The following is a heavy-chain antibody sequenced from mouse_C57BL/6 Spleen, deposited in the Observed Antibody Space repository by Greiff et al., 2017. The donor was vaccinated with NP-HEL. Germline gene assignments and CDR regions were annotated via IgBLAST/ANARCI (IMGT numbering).Heavy chain of an antibody. V-gene: IGHV5-9*01. CDR2: ISGGGGNT. CDR1: GFTFSSYT. D-gene: IGHD1-1*01. Sequence: DVQLVESGGGLVKPGGSLKLSCAASGFTFSSYTMSWVRQTPEKRLEWVATISGGGGNTYYPDSVKGRFTISRDNAKNTLYLQMSSLRSEDPALYYCARQTGGCGSSPAWFAYWGQGTLVTVSA. J-gene: IGHJ3*01. CDR3: ARQTGGCGSSPAWFAY.